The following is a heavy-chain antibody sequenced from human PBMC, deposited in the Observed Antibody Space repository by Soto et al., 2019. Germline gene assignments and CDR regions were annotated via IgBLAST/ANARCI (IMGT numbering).Heavy chain of an antibody. CDR3: ASIRGYSSYDASNFDY. CDR2: INNSGST. CDR1: GVSFSGDY. V-gene: IGHV4-34*01. D-gene: IGHD5-12*01. Sequence: SETLSLTCDVYGVSFSGDYWSRIRQPPAKGLEWIGEINNSGSTNYHPSLKSRVTISVDTSKNQFSLKLSSVTAADTAFYYCASIRGYSSYDASNFDYWGQGTLVTVSS. J-gene: IGHJ4*02.